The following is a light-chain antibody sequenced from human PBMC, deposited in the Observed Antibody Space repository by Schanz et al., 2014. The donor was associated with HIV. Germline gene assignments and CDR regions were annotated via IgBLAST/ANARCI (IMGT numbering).Light chain of an antibody. Sequence: IQLTQSPSSLSASVGDRVTITCRASQGISSSLAWYQQKPGKAPKLLIYGASTLQSGVPSRFSGSGSGTEFTLTISSLQPEDFATYYCLQYDDESYTFGQGTKLDVK. CDR1: QGISSS. CDR3: LQYDDESYT. CDR2: GAS. J-gene: IGKJ2*01. V-gene: IGKV1-9*01.